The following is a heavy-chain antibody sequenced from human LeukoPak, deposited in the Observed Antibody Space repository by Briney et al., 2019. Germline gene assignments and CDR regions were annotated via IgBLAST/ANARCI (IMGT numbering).Heavy chain of an antibody. CDR1: GGSISSYS. CDR3: VDFDFDY. Sequence: SETLSLTCTVSGGSISSYSWSWIRQPAGKGLEWIGRLYASGSTNYNPSLKSRVTMSVDTSKNQFSLKLSSVTAADTAVYYCVDFDFDYWGQGTLVTVSS. V-gene: IGHV4-4*07. J-gene: IGHJ4*02. CDR2: LYASGST.